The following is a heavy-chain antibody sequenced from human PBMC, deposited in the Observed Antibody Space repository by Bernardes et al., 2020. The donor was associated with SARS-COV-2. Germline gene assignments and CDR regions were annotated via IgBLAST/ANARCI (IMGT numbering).Heavy chain of an antibody. J-gene: IGHJ6*02. CDR3: AKDRVKTTLGGVRLVGSYGMDV. CDR1: GFTFSSYV. CDR2: ITGSCGGTDYGGGP. D-gene: IGHD1-26*01. V-gene: IGHV3-23*01. Sequence: WGSLRLSCAASGFTFSSYVMSWVRQAPGKGLEWVAGITGSCGGTDYGGGPYYAEAVKGRFTISRDNSKNTLNLQINSLRVEDTAVHFCAKDRVKTTLGGVRLVGSYGMDVWGQGTTVTVSS.